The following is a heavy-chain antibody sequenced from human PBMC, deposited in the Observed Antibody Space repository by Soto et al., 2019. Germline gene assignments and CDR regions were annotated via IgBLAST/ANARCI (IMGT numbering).Heavy chain of an antibody. CDR2: IIPIFGTA. CDR3: ARDPAAAGKAPRTHYYYYGMDV. Sequence: SVKVSCKASGGTFSSYAISWVRQAPGQGLEWMGGIIPIFGTADYAQKFQGRVTITADESTSTAYMELSSLRSEDTAVYYCARDPAAAGKAPRTHYYYYGMDVWGQGTTVTVSS. J-gene: IGHJ6*02. D-gene: IGHD6-13*01. CDR1: GGTFSSYA. V-gene: IGHV1-69*13.